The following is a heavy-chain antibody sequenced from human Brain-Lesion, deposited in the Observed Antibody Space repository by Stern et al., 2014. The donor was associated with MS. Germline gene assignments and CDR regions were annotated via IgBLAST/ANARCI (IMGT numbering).Heavy chain of an antibody. CDR2: IYHSGGT. J-gene: IGHJ3*02. CDR3: ARELPDLNAFDI. D-gene: IGHD1-14*01. V-gene: IGHV4-4*02. Sequence: QLQLQESGPGLVKPSGTLSLTCAVSGGSISSSNWWSWVRQSPGKGLAWIGEIYHSGGTKYSPSFESRVIISVDKSKNQFSLKLSYVTAADTAVYYCARELPDLNAFDIWGQGTMVTVSS. CDR1: GGSISSSNW.